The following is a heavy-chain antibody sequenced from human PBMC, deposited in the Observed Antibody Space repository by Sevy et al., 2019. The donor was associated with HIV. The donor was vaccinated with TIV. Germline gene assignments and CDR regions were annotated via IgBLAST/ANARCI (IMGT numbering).Heavy chain of an antibody. Sequence: ASVKVSCKLSGSILTELSMHWVRQAPGKGLEWMGGFGPEFGETVYAHNFQGRVTMTEDTSADTAYMELSSLRSEDTAVYYCATCGSQPLIPRGLYNYYAMDVWGQGTTVTVSS. D-gene: IGHD2-2*02. V-gene: IGHV1-24*01. CDR2: FGPEFGET. CDR3: ATCGSQPLIPRGLYNYYAMDV. CDR1: GSILTELS. J-gene: IGHJ6*02.